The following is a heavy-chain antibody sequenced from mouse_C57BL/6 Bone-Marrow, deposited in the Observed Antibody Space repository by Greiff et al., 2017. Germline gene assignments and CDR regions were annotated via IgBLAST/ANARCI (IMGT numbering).Heavy chain of an antibody. J-gene: IGHJ2*01. CDR3: TNPVVADFDY. CDR1: GFNIKDDY. CDR2: IDPENGDT. Sequence: VQPQQSGAELVRPGASVKLSCTASGFNIKDDYMHWVKQRPEQGLEWIGWIDPENGDTEYASKFQGKATITADTSSNTAYRQLSSLTSEDTAVYYCTNPVVADFDYWGQGTTLTVSS. V-gene: IGHV14-4*01. D-gene: IGHD1-1*01.